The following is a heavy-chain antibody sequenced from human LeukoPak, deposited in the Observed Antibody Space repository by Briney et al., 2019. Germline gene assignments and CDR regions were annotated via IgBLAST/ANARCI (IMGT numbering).Heavy chain of an antibody. Sequence: ASVKVSCKASGYTFTSYGISWVRQAPGKGLEWMGGFDPEDGETIYAQKFQGRVTMTEDTSTDTAYMELSRLRSDDTAVYYCARSYLGYCSSTSCYSGFWFDPWGQGTLVTVSS. CDR3: ARSYLGYCSSTSCYSGFWFDP. V-gene: IGHV1-24*01. D-gene: IGHD2-2*01. CDR1: GYTFTSYG. CDR2: FDPEDGET. J-gene: IGHJ5*02.